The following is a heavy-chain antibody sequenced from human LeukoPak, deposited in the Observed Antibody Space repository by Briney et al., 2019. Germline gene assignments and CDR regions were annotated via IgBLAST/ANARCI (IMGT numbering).Heavy chain of an antibody. CDR1: GGTFSSYA. J-gene: IGHJ6*03. D-gene: IGHD6-6*01. Sequence: GASVKVSCKASGGTFSSYAISWVRQAPGQGLEWMGIINPSGGSTSYAQKFQGRVTMTRDTSTSTVYMELSSLRSEDTAVYYCARDGSGVSSSSYYMDVWGKGTTVTVSS. V-gene: IGHV1-46*01. CDR3: ARDGSGVSSSSYYMDV. CDR2: INPSGGST.